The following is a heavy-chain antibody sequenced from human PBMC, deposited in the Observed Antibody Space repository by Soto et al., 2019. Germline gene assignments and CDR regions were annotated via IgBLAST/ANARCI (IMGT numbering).Heavy chain of an antibody. Sequence: GGSLRLPCAASGFTFRNAWMSWVRQAPGKGLEWVGRIKSKTDGGTTDYAAPVKGRFTISRDDSKNTLYLQMNSLKTEDTAVYYCARWGAAVYRYYSGMDVWGQGTTVTVS. CDR3: ARWGAAVYRYYSGMDV. CDR2: IKSKTDGGTT. V-gene: IGHV3-15*01. J-gene: IGHJ6*02. D-gene: IGHD3-16*01. CDR1: GFTFRNAW.